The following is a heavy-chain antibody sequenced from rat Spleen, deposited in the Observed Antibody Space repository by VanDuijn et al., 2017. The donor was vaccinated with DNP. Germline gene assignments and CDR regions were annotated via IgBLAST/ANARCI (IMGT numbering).Heavy chain of an antibody. Sequence: EVQLVESGGGLVQPGRSLKLSCAASGFTFSDYAMAWVRQAPKKGLEWVATISYDGSRTYYRDSVKGRFTISRDNAKSTRYLQMDSLRSEDTATYYCARHPKLRRCPNWFAYWGQGTLVTVSS. J-gene: IGHJ3*01. CDR1: GFTFSDYA. D-gene: IGHD3-1*01. CDR2: ISYDGSRT. CDR3: ARHPKLRRCPNWFAY. V-gene: IGHV5-17*01.